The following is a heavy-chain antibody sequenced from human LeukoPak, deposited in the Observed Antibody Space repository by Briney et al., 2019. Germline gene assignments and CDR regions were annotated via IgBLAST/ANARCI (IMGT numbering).Heavy chain of an antibody. V-gene: IGHV3-73*01. CDR1: GFTFSGSA. D-gene: IGHD6-13*01. CDR3: TYSQGGFDP. Sequence: GGSLRLSCAASGFTFSGSAMRWVRQASGKGLEWVGRIRSKANSYATAYAASVKGRFTISRDDSKNTAYLQMNSLKTEDTAVYYCTYSQGGFDPWGQGTLVTVSS. CDR2: IRSKANSYAT. J-gene: IGHJ5*02.